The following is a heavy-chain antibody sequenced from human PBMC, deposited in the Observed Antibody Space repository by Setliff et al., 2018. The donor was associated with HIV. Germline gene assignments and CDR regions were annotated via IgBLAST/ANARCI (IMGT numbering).Heavy chain of an antibody. CDR3: ARDDDVIMVVVGGDY. J-gene: IGHJ4*02. Sequence: ASVKVSCKASGYIFSGYGITWVRQAPGQGLEWMGWISAYSGNTNYAQKLQGRVTMTTDTSTNTAYLELRSLRSDDTAVYYCARDDDVIMVVVGGDYWGQGTLVTVSS. V-gene: IGHV1-18*01. CDR1: GYIFSGYG. D-gene: IGHD3-22*01. CDR2: ISAYSGNT.